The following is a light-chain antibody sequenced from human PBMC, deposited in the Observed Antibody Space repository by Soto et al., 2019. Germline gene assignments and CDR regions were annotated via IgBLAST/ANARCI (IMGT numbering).Light chain of an antibody. CDR2: GAS. V-gene: IGKV3-15*01. CDR1: QSISST. J-gene: IGKJ4*01. CDR3: QQYNNWPLT. Sequence: IVLTQSPDTLSLSPWERATLSCRASQSISSTQLVWYQQKPGQAPTLLIYGASTRATGIPARFSGSGSGTEFTLTISSLQSEDFAVYYCQQYNNWPLTFGGGPRWIS.